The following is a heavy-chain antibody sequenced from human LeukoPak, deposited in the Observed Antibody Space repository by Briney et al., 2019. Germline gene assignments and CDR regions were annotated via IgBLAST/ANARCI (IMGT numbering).Heavy chain of an antibody. J-gene: IGHJ4*02. CDR3: ARKQGGSWTLDY. CDR2: ISGGGVGT. CDR1: GFIFNNYA. V-gene: IGHV3-23*01. Sequence: GGSLRLSCSASGFIFNNYAMIWVRLAPGKGLEWVSSISGGGVGTYYADSVKGRFTISRDNSENTLYLQMNSLRAEDTALYYCARKQGGSWTLDYWGQGTLVTVSS. D-gene: IGHD6-13*01.